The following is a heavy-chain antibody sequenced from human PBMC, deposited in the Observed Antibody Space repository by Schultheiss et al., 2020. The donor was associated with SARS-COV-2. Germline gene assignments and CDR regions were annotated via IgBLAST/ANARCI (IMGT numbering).Heavy chain of an antibody. CDR3: ASFNSPYGMDV. V-gene: IGHV4-61*02. Sequence: SQTLSLTCTVSGGSISSGSYYWSWIRQPAGKGLEWIGRIYTSGSTNYNPSLKSRVTISVDTSKNQFSLKLSSVTAADTAVYYCASFNSPYGMDVWGQGTTVTVSS. CDR1: GGSISSGSYY. J-gene: IGHJ6*02. CDR2: IYTSGST.